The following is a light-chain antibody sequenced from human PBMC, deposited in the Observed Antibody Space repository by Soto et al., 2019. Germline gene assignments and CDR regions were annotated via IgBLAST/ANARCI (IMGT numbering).Light chain of an antibody. Sequence: DIQMTQSPSSLSASVGDRVTITCRASQSISSYLNWYQHKPGKAPNLLIYAATTLQSGVPSRFSGSGSGTDFTLTISSLQPDDFATYYCQHYNSYSEAFGQGTKVDIK. CDR3: QHYNSYSEA. V-gene: IGKV1-39*01. CDR1: QSISSY. CDR2: AAT. J-gene: IGKJ1*01.